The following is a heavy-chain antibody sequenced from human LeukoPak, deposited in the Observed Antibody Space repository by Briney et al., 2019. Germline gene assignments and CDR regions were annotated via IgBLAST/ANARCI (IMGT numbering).Heavy chain of an antibody. V-gene: IGHV3-74*01. Sequence: PGGSLRLSCAASGFSIKNYWMNWVRQGPGKGLVWVSQINGDGSSTTYADSVKGRFTISRDDAKNTVYLQMDTLGADDTAVYYCARDKGYSSDCWGQGTLVTVSS. CDR2: INGDGSST. D-gene: IGHD2-15*01. J-gene: IGHJ4*02. CDR3: ARDKGYSSDC. CDR1: GFSIKNYW.